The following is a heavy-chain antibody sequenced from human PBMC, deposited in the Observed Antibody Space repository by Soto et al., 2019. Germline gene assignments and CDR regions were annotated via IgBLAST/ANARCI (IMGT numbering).Heavy chain of an antibody. CDR1: GGSISSSSYY. D-gene: IGHD6-13*01. Sequence: KPSETLSLTCTVSGGSISSSSYYWGWIRQPPGKGLEWIGSIYYSGSTYYNPSLKSRVTISVDTSKNQFSLKLSSVTAADTAVYYCARPGYVGPAAAFDYWGQGTLVTVSS. J-gene: IGHJ4*02. CDR3: ARPGYVGPAAAFDY. CDR2: IYYSGST. V-gene: IGHV4-39*01.